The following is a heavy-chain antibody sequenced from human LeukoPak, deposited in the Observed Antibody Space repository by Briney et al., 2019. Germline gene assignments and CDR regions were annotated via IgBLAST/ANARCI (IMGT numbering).Heavy chain of an antibody. CDR2: INSDGSST. Sequence: PGGSLRLSCAASGFTFSSYWMHWVRQAPGKGLVWVSRINSDGSSTSYADSVKGRFTISRDNAKNTLYLQMNSLRAEDTAVYHCARALTNSGYALDCWGQGTLVTVSS. J-gene: IGHJ4*02. CDR3: ARALTNSGYALDC. V-gene: IGHV3-74*01. CDR1: GFTFSSYW. D-gene: IGHD5-12*01.